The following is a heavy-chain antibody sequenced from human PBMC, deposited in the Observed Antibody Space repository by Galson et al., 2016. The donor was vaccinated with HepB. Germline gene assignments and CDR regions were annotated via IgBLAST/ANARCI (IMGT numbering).Heavy chain of an antibody. CDR3: ARDHPSQRLLQGMDV. CDR2: ISYEGSNK. Sequence: SLRLSCAASGFTFSSYAMHWVRQAPGKGLEWVALISYEGSNKNYADSVKGRFTISRDNSKNTLDLQMNSLRAEDTAVYYCARDHPSQRLLQGMDVWGQGTTVTVSS. D-gene: IGHD6-25*01. CDR1: GFTFSSYA. V-gene: IGHV3-30-3*01. J-gene: IGHJ6*02.